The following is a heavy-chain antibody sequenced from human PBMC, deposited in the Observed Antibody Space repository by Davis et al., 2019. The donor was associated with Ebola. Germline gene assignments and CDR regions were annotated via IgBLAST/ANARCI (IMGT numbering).Heavy chain of an antibody. Sequence: PGGSLRLSCAASGFTFSSYCMHWVRPAPGKGLVWVSRINSDGSSTSYAESVKGRFTIYRDNAKNTLYLQMNSLRAEDTAVYYCARDRLAAPFPTNWFDPWGQGTLVTVSS. CDR3: ARDRLAAPFPTNWFDP. CDR2: INSDGSST. D-gene: IGHD3-3*02. J-gene: IGHJ5*02. CDR1: GFTFSSYC. V-gene: IGHV3-74*01.